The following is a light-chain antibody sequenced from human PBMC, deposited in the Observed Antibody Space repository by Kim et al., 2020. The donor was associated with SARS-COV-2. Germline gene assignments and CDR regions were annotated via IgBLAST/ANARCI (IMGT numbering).Light chain of an antibody. CDR1: ESISSSY. CDR3: QQYASSPWT. Sequence: SPVERATLSCRANESISSSYLAWFQQKPGQAPRLLIYGASSRATGFPDRFSGSRSGTDFTLTISRLEPEDFAVYYCQQYASSPWTFGQGTKVDIK. CDR2: GAS. V-gene: IGKV3-20*01. J-gene: IGKJ1*01.